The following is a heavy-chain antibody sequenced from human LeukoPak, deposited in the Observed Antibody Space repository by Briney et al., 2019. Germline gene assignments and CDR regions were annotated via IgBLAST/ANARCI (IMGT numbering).Heavy chain of an antibody. V-gene: IGHV1-18*01. CDR2: ISAYNGNT. D-gene: IGHD2/OR15-2a*01. J-gene: IGHJ5*02. CDR3: ARGLLSVSVGWFDP. CDR1: GGTFSSYA. Sequence: ASVKVSCKASGGTFSSYAISWVRQAPGQGLEWMGWISAYNGNTNSAQKLQGRVTMPTDTSTSTAYLELRSLTSDDTAVYYCARGLLSVSVGWFDPWGQGTLVTVSS.